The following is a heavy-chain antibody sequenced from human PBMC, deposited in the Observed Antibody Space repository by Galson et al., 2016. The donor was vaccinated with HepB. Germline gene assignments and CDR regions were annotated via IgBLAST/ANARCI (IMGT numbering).Heavy chain of an antibody. V-gene: IGHV3-21*04. CDR2: ISSSSLYI. J-gene: IGHJ4*02. D-gene: IGHD3-16*01. Sequence: SLRLSCAASGFNFSTFTVNWVRQVPGKGLEWVSSISSSSLYIYYADSLRGRFTVSRDNSKNSLFLQMNILRAEDTAVYYCARAAGGVMGSYYFDYWAQGTLVTVSS. CDR3: ARAAGGVMGSYYFDY. CDR1: GFNFSTFT.